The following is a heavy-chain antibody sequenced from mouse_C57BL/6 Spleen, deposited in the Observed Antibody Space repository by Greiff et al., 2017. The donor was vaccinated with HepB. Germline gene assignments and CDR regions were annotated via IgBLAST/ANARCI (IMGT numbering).Heavy chain of an antibody. Sequence: QVQLQQPGAELVKPGASVKLSCKASGYTFTSYWMQWVKQRPGQGLEWIGEIDPSDSYTNYNQKFKGKATLTVDTSSSTAYMQLSSLTSEDSAVYYCARKNWFDYWGQGTTLTVSS. CDR1: GYTFTSYW. CDR3: ARKNWFDY. V-gene: IGHV1-50*01. CDR2: IDPSDSYT. D-gene: IGHD4-1*01. J-gene: IGHJ2*01.